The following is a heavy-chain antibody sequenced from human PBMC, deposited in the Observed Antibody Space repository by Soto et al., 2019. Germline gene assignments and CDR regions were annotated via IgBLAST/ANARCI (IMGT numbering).Heavy chain of an antibody. V-gene: IGHV4-61*01. J-gene: IGHJ3*02. CDR3: ASGGTMGAFDI. D-gene: IGHD1-7*01. CDR1: GGSVSSGSYY. CDR2: IYYSGST. Sequence: ETLSLTCTVSGGSVSSGSYYWSWIRQPPGKGLEWIGYIYYSGSTNYNPSLKSRVTISVDTSKNQFSLKLSSVTAADTAVYYCASGGTMGAFDIWGQGTMVTGSS.